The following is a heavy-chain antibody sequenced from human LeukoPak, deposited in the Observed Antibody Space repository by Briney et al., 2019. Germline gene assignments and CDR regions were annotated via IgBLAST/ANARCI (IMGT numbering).Heavy chain of an antibody. D-gene: IGHD3-22*01. CDR3: ARGPRRSSGYYSLYYYYYGMDV. CDR1: GGSISSGGYY. CDR2: INHSGST. V-gene: IGHV4-30-2*01. J-gene: IGHJ6*02. Sequence: SQTLSLTCTVSGGSISSGGYYWSWIRQPPGKGLEWIGEINHSGSTNYNPSLKSRVTISVDTSKNQFSLKLSSVTAADTAVYYCARGPRRSSGYYSLYYYYYGMDVWGQGTTVTVSS.